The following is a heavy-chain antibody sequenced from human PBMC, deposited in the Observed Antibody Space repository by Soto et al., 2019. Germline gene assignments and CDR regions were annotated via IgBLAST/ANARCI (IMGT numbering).Heavy chain of an antibody. Sequence: QVHLRESGPGLVKPSETLSLSCTVSGGSISNFYWSWIRQPPGKGLEWIGYISYSGNTNYNPSLKSRGSISVDTSKNQLSLNLTSVTAAATAVYYCARAPMVLSRYYFDSWGQGTPVTVSS. D-gene: IGHD2-8*01. J-gene: IGHJ4*02. CDR1: GGSISNFY. CDR3: ARAPMVLSRYYFDS. V-gene: IGHV4-59*01. CDR2: ISYSGNT.